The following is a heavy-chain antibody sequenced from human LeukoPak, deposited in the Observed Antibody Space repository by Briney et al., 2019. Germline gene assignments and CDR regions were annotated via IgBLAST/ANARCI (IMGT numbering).Heavy chain of an antibody. CDR3: ARSTGNDVDTTMVTPFDI. CDR1: GGSISSYY. J-gene: IGHJ3*02. CDR2: IYTSGST. V-gene: IGHV4-4*07. D-gene: IGHD5-18*01. Sequence: SETLSLTCTVSGGSISSYYWSWIRQPAGKGLEWIGRIYTSGSTNYNPSLKSRVTMSVDTSKNQFSLKLSSVTAADTAVYYCARSTGNDVDTTMVTPFDIWGQGTMVTVSS.